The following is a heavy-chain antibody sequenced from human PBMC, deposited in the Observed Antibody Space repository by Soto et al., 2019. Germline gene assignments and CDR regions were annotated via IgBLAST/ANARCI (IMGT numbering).Heavy chain of an antibody. CDR3: ARLPGALVAVLYIYPLDGREAMSDVDV. V-gene: IGHV3-30-3*01. D-gene: IGHD6-19*01. J-gene: IGHJ6*02. CDR1: GFTFNYYP. Sequence: QMQLVESGGGVVQPGESLRLSCAASGFTFNYYPMHWVRQTPGKGLEWVAVISFDGSNKFYADSVKGRFTVSRDNSPNALYLQLNSLRPEDAAVYYCARLPGALVAVLYIYPLDGREAMSDVDVWGQGTTVSVSS. CDR2: ISFDGSNK.